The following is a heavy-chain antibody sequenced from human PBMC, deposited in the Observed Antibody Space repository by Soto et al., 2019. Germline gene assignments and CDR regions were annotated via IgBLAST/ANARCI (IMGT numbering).Heavy chain of an antibody. Sequence: PSETLSLTCTVSGGSISSSSYYWGWIRQPPGKGLEWIGSIYYSGSTYYNPSLKSRVTISVDTSKNQFSLKLSSVTAADTAVYYCASQSSSWPGGWFDPWGQGTLVT. V-gene: IGHV4-39*01. CDR2: IYYSGST. CDR1: GGSISSSSYY. D-gene: IGHD6-13*01. J-gene: IGHJ5*02. CDR3: ASQSSSWPGGWFDP.